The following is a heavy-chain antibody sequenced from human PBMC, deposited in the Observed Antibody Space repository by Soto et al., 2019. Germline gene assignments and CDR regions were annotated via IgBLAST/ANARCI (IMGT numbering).Heavy chain of an antibody. Sequence: QVQLQESGPGLVKPSQTRSLTCTVSGDSISSGDYYWNWIRQHPGQGLEWIGNIYYSGSTYYNPSLKSRVTISVDTSKNQFSLNLSSVTAADTAVYYCARAPFSGYSYVCDYWGQGTLVTVSS. D-gene: IGHD5-18*01. CDR3: ARAPFSGYSYVCDY. CDR2: IYYSGST. J-gene: IGHJ4*02. CDR1: GDSISSGDYY. V-gene: IGHV4-31*03.